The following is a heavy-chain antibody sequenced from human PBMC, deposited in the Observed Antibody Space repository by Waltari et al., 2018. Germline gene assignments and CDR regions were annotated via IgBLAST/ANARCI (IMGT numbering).Heavy chain of an antibody. CDR3: ARGGGGDWEWFDP. CDR1: GGSISGFY. V-gene: IGHV4-59*01. D-gene: IGHD2-21*02. CDR2: IYSTGSN. Sequence: QVQLQESGPSLLKPSETLSLICTVSGGSISGFYWSWVRKPPGKGLDWIGYIYSTGSNHFSPPLKSRVTMSVDTSKNQFSLKLSSVTAADTAFYYCARGGGGDWEWFDPWGQGTLVTVSS. J-gene: IGHJ5*02.